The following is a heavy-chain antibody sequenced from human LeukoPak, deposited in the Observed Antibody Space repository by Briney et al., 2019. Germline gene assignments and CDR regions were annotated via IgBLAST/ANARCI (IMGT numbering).Heavy chain of an antibody. CDR3: ARDQGDDILTGYYILFYYYYYGMDV. D-gene: IGHD3-9*01. CDR1: GGTFSSYA. J-gene: IGHJ6*02. Sequence: SVKVSCKASGGTFSSYAISWVRQAPGQGLEWMGGIIPIFGTANYAQKFQGRVTITADESTSTAYMELSSLRSEDTAVYYCARDQGDDILTGYYILFYYYYYGMDVWGQGTTVTVSS. CDR2: IIPIFGTA. V-gene: IGHV1-69*13.